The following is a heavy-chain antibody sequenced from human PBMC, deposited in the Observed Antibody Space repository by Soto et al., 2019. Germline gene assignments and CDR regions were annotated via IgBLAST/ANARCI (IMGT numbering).Heavy chain of an antibody. CDR2: IYPGDSDT. CDR3: ARSNLDAFDI. J-gene: IGHJ3*02. Sequence: PGESLKISCKGSGYTFTNYWIGWVRQMPGKGPEWMGIIYPGDSDTKYNPSFQGQVTISADKSISTAYLQWSSLKASDTAMYYCARSNLDAFDIWGQGTMVT. CDR1: GYTFTNYW. D-gene: IGHD4-4*01. V-gene: IGHV5-51*01.